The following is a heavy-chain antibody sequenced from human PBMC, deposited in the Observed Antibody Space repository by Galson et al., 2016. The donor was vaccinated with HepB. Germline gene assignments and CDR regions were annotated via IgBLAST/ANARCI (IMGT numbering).Heavy chain of an antibody. V-gene: IGHV1-3*01. CDR2: MNAGNGNT. CDR3: ARDMKDYEILTGVFEY. J-gene: IGHJ4*02. CDR1: GYTFIRYA. Sequence: SVKVSCKASGYTFIRYAIHWVRQAPGQRLEWVGWMNAGNGNTKYSQRFQGRVTITRDTSASTAYMELSSLRSEDTAVYYCARDMKDYEILTGVFEYCGQGTLVTVSS. D-gene: IGHD3-9*01.